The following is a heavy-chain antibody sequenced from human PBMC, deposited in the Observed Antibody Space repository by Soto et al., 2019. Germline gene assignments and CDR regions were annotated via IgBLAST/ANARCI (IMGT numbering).Heavy chain of an antibody. J-gene: IGHJ4*02. Sequence: EVQLLESGGGLVQPGGSLRLSCAASGFTFSSYAMSWVRQAPGKGLEWVSAISGSGGSTYYADSVKGRFTISRDNSKNTLYLIMNSMRAEATAVYYCAKDLAKWELRERDYWGQGTLVTVSS. CDR2: ISGSGGST. V-gene: IGHV3-23*01. CDR1: GFTFSSYA. CDR3: AKDLAKWELRERDY. D-gene: IGHD1-26*01.